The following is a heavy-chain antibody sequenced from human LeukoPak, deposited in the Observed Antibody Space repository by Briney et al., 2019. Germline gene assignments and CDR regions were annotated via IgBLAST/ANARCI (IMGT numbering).Heavy chain of an antibody. V-gene: IGHV3-33*01. CDR1: GFTFSNYG. D-gene: IGHD6-13*01. CDR2: VSSHGSNI. Sequence: PGGSLRLSCAASGFTFSNYGMHWVRQAPGKGLEWVAAVSSHGSNIYYADSVQGRFTISRDSSKNALYLQMNSLRAEDTAVYSCARVGFAGNSWPFDYWGQGTLVTVSS. J-gene: IGHJ4*02. CDR3: ARVGFAGNSWPFDY.